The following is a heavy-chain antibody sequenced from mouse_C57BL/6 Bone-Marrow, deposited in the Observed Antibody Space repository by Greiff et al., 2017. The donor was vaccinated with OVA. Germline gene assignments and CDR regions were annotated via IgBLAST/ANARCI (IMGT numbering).Heavy chain of an antibody. D-gene: IGHD1-1*01. CDR2: IDPSDSYT. Sequence: VQLQQPGAELVRPGTSVKLSCKASGYTFTSYWMHWVKQRPGQGLEWIGVIDPSDSYTNYNQKFKGKATLTVDTSSSTAYMQLSSLTSEDSAVYYCASSYFPWFAYWGQGTLGTVSA. V-gene: IGHV1-59*01. CDR3: ASSYFPWFAY. CDR1: GYTFTSYW. J-gene: IGHJ3*01.